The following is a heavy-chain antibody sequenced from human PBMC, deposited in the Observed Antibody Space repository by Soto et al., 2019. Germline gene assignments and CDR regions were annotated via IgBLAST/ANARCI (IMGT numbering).Heavy chain of an antibody. CDR2: VHYSWGS. J-gene: IGHJ6*02. V-gene: IGHV4-59*08. CDR1: GGSISSYH. CDR3: ARQGFGALHGLVDA. Sequence: QVQLQESGPGLVKPSETLSLSCTVSGGSISSYHWSWIRQTPGKGLEWIGYVHYSWGSNYNPSLMSRVAISLDTSKSQCSLKLTSVTATYTAVYYFARQGFGALHGLVDAWGQGTTVTVSS. D-gene: IGHD3-10*01.